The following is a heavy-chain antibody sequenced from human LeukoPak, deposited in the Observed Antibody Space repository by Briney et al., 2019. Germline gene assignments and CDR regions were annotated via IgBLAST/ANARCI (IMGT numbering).Heavy chain of an antibody. J-gene: IGHJ4*02. CDR2: ILYDGSNK. CDR3: ARDSMGDY. Sequence: PGGSLRLSCAASGFTFSDYAMHWVRQAPGKGLEWVAVILYDGSNKYYADSVKGRFTISRDTSKNTLYLQMNSLRTEDTAVYYCARDSMGDYWGQGTLVTVSS. CDR1: GFTFSDYA. V-gene: IGHV3-30-3*01. D-gene: IGHD2/OR15-2a*01.